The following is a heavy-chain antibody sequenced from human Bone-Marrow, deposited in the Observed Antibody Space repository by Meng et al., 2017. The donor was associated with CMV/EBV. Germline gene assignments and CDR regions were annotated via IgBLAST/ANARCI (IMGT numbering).Heavy chain of an antibody. CDR2: IRYDADDK. CDR3: AKALPLGGGHYHYYYYKMDV. J-gene: IGHJ6*02. Sequence: GGSLRPSCAASGSRFSTYGMHWVRQPPGKGLEWLAFIRYDADDKSYADSVKCRFTISRDNSKKKLFLQMNSLRAEDTAVYYCAKALPLGGGHYHYYYYKMDVWGQGTTVTVSS. V-gene: IGHV3-30*02. D-gene: IGHD3-3*01. CDR1: GSRFSTYG.